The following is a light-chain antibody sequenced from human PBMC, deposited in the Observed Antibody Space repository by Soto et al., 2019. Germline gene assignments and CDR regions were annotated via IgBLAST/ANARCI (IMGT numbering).Light chain of an antibody. CDR1: QSVSSN. J-gene: IGKJ4*01. V-gene: IGKV3-15*01. CDR2: GVS. Sequence: EIVMTQSPATLSVSPGERATLSCRASQSVSSNLAWYQQKPGQAPRLLIYGVSTRATNIPARFSGSGSGTEFPLTINSLHSEDFAVYSCQQYNNWPLPFGGGTKVEIK. CDR3: QQYNNWPLP.